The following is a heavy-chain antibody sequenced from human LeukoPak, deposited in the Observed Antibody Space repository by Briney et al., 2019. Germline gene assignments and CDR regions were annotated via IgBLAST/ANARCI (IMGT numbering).Heavy chain of an antibody. J-gene: IGHJ4*02. Sequence: SETLSPTCTVSGGSISSGGYYWSWLRQHPGKGLELIGYIYYSGSTYYNPSLKRPFTISVDTSKNQFSLKLNSVTAADTAVYYCARGYCSGGSCYSVLFDYWGQGTLVTVSS. CDR2: IYYSGST. CDR3: ARGYCSGGSCYSVLFDY. V-gene: IGHV4-31*01. D-gene: IGHD2-15*01. CDR1: GGSISSGGYY.